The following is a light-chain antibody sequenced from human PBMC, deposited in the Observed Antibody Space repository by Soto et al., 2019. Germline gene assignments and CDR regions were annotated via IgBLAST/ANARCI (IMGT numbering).Light chain of an antibody. Sequence: QSALTQPASVSGSPGQSITISCTGTDSDIGDNNYVSWYQQYPGRAPKLMIYEVANRPSGVSDRFSGSKSGNTASLTILGLQAEDKADYYCRAYSVTNTLGVFGGGTKVTVL. CDR2: EVA. J-gene: IGLJ3*02. V-gene: IGLV2-14*01. CDR1: DSDIGDNNY. CDR3: RAYSVTNTLGV.